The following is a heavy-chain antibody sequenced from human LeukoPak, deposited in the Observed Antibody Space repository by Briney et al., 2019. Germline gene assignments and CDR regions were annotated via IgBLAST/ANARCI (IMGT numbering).Heavy chain of an antibody. D-gene: IGHD2-21*01. CDR2: IKPKTDGETT. J-gene: IGHJ4*02. Sequence: GGSLRLSCAASGFTFSSYGMHWVRQAPGKGLEWVGRIKPKTDGETTEYAAPVKDRFSISRDDSKSMMYLQMNSLKTEDTAVYYCITPLPYSAQGGQGTLVTVSS. V-gene: IGHV3-15*07. CDR3: ITPLPYSAQ. CDR1: GFTFSSYG.